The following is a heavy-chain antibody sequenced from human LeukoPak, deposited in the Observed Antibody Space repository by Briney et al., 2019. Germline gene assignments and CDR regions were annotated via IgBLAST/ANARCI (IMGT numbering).Heavy chain of an antibody. Sequence: ASVKASCKASGYTLSVYHLHWVRQAPGQGLEWMGWINPNSGGTNYAQKFQDRVTMTRDTSISTAYMELSSLRSDDTAVYYCARDPANTYYYDPWGRGTLVTVSS. CDR2: INPNSGGT. D-gene: IGHD3-22*01. J-gene: IGHJ4*02. V-gene: IGHV1-2*02. CDR3: ARDPANTYYYDP. CDR1: GYTLSVYH.